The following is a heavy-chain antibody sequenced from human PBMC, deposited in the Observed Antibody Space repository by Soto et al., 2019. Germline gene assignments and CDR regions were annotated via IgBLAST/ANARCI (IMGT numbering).Heavy chain of an antibody. CDR2: INPHGGST. Sequence: ASVKVSCKAPADTFTSYYIHWVRQAPGHGLEWMGVINPHGGSTAYAQKFKGRVTLTRDTSASTVYMEVSSLTSEDTAMYYCARSSGGNFGIIIEGTNWFALCGQGTPVTVSP. CDR3: ARSSGGNFGIIIEGTNWFAL. V-gene: IGHV1-46*01. D-gene: IGHD1-26*01. J-gene: IGHJ5*02. CDR1: ADTFTSYY.